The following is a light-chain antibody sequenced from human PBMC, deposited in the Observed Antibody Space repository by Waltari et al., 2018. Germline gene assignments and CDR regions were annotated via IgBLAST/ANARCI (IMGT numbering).Light chain of an antibody. V-gene: IGLV2-23*01. CDR1: SSDVGSYNL. CDR3: CSYAGSSTLV. CDR2: EDS. J-gene: IGLJ3*02. Sequence: HSALTQPASVSGSPGQSITISCTGTSSDVGSYNLVSWYQQHPDKPPKPLIYEDSNRPSGVSSRFSASKSGNTASLTISGLQAEDESDYYCCSYAGSSTLVFGGGTKLTVL.